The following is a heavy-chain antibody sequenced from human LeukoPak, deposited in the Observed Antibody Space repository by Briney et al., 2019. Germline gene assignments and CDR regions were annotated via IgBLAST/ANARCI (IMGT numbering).Heavy chain of an antibody. CDR3: ARVYDSSGQFDY. J-gene: IGHJ4*02. V-gene: IGHV4-34*01. Sequence: SETLSLTCVVYGGSFSGYYWSWIRQPPGKGLEWIGEINHSGSTNYNPSLKSRVTISVDTSKNQFSLKLSSVTAADTAVYYCARVYDSSGQFDYWGQGTLVTVSS. CDR1: GGSFSGYY. CDR2: INHSGST. D-gene: IGHD3-22*01.